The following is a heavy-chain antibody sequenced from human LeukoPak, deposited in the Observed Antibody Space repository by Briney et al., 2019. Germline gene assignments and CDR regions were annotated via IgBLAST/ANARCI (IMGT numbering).Heavy chain of an antibody. CDR1: GFTFSSYA. V-gene: IGHV3-30-3*01. Sequence: GGSLRLSCAASGFTFSSYAMTWVRQAPGKGLEWVAVISYDGSNKYYADSVRGRFTISRDNAKNSLYLQINSLRADDTAVYYCARSHQRVGIEDYWGQGTLVTVSS. J-gene: IGHJ4*02. CDR2: ISYDGSNK. D-gene: IGHD1-26*01. CDR3: ARSHQRVGIEDY.